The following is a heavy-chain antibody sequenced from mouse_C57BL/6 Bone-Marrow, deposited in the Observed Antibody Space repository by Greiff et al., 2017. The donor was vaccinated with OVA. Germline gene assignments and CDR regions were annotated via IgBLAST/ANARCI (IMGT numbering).Heavy chain of an antibody. D-gene: IGHD4-1*01. V-gene: IGHV5-4*03. CDR1: GFTFSSYA. CDR2: ISDGGSYT. J-gene: IGHJ3*01. Sequence: EVKLVESGGGLVKPGGSLKLSCAASGFTFSSYAMSWVRQTPEKRLEWVATISDGGSYTYYPDNVKGRFTISRDNAKNNLYLQMSHLKSEDTAMYYCAELGRFAYWGQGTLVTVSA. CDR3: AELGRFAY.